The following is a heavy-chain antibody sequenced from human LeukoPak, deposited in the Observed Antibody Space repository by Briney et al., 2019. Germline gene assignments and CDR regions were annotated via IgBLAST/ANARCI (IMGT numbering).Heavy chain of an antibody. J-gene: IGHJ4*02. Sequence: PGGTLRLSCAASGFTFSSYGMSWVRQAPGKGLEWVSAISGSGGSTYYADSVKGRFTISRDSSKNTLYLQMKSLRAEEPAVNYCAKNYYDRSVYYNYWGRGTLVTVSS. D-gene: IGHD3-22*01. CDR2: ISGSGGST. V-gene: IGHV3-23*01. CDR1: GFTFSSYG. CDR3: AKNYYDRSVYYNY.